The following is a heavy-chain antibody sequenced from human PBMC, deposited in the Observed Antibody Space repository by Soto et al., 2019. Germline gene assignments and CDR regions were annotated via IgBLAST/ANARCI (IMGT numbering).Heavy chain of an antibody. CDR2: IKSKTDGGTT. Sequence: GGSLRLSCAASGFTFSNAWMNWVRQAPGKGLEWVGRIKSKTDGGTTDYAAPVKGRFTISRDDSKNTLYLQMNSLKTEDTAVYYCTTESRITMIVVVIHWGQGTLVTVSS. J-gene: IGHJ4*02. V-gene: IGHV3-15*07. CDR3: TTESRITMIVVVIH. CDR1: GFTFSNAW. D-gene: IGHD3-22*01.